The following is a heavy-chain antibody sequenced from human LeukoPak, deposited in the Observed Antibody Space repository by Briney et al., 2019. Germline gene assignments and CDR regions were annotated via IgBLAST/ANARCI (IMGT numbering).Heavy chain of an antibody. CDR3: VRLMGSGWFDP. D-gene: IGHD1-26*01. J-gene: IGHJ5*02. Sequence: GGSLRLSSAASGFTVSSSPINWVRQAPGRGLEWVSVIYSGGNTFYADSVKGRFTISRHNSENTLYLQMNSLSADDTAVYYCVRLMGSGWFDPWGQGTLVTVFS. CDR2: IYSGGNT. V-gene: IGHV3-53*04. CDR1: GFTVSSSP.